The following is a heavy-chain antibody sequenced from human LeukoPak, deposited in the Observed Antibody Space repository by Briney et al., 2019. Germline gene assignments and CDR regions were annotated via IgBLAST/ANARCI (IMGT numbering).Heavy chain of an antibody. V-gene: IGHV3-15*01. D-gene: IGHD3-10*01. J-gene: IGHJ4*02. Sequence: PGGSLRLSCAASGFTFTNAWMSWVRQAPGKGLEWVGRIKSKGDGDTIDNAAPVKGRFTMSRDDSKATLYLQMNSLKAEDTAVYYCTTDLGLTMIRGVIVYWGQGALVTVSS. CDR3: TTDLGLTMIRGVIVY. CDR2: IKSKGDGDTI. CDR1: GFTFTNAW.